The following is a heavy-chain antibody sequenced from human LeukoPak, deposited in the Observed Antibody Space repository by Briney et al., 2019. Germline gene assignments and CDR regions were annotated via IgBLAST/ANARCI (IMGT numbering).Heavy chain of an antibody. D-gene: IGHD6-19*01. CDR1: GFTFSSYG. CDR3: AKGGRSSGWYGAY. Sequence: GGSLRLSCAAAGFTFSSYGMHWVRQARGKGLEWVAFIRYDGSNKYYADSVKGRFTISRDNSKNTLYLQMNSLRAEDTAVYYCAKGGRSSGWYGAYWGQGTLVTVSS. J-gene: IGHJ4*02. V-gene: IGHV3-30*02. CDR2: IRYDGSNK.